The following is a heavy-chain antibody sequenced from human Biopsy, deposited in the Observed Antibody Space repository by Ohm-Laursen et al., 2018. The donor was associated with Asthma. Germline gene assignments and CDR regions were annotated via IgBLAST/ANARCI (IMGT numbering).Heavy chain of an antibody. CDR2: VNTGNGDT. J-gene: IGHJ3*01. Sequence: GSSVKVSCKASGYNFISFAIHWVRQAPGQRPEWMCWVNTGNGDTKYSQKFQGRVTITRDTSASTAYMELRSLRSEDTATYYCARTYYDFLTGQVKDGFGVWGQGTMVTVSS. CDR1: GYNFISFA. D-gene: IGHD3-9*01. V-gene: IGHV1-3*04. CDR3: ARTYYDFLTGQVKDGFGV.